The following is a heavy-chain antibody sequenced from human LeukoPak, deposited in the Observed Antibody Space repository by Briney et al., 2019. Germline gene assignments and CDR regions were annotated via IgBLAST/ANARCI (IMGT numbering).Heavy chain of an antibody. Sequence: GGSLRLSCAASGFTFSSYAMSWVRQAPGKGLEWVSTISGGGRTWYADSVKGRFTISRDNSKNTVDVQLNSLRAEDTAVYYCAKYSANWYLDYWGQGARVTVSS. J-gene: IGHJ4*02. V-gene: IGHV3-23*01. D-gene: IGHD1-1*01. CDR1: GFTFSSYA. CDR2: ISGGGRT. CDR3: AKYSANWYLDY.